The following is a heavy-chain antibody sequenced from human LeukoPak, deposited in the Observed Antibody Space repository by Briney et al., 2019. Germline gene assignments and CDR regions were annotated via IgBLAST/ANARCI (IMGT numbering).Heavy chain of an antibody. CDR1: GFTFRSHG. J-gene: IGHJ4*02. Sequence: PGRSLRLSCAASGFTFRSHGMHWVRQAPGKGLEWVAVVWYDGTNTYYAESVKGRFTISRDNSKNTLYLQMNSLRAEDTAVYYCAKDRSSGYYSFDYWGQGTLVTVSS. CDR3: AKDRSSGYYSFDY. D-gene: IGHD3-22*01. V-gene: IGHV3-33*06. CDR2: VWYDGTNT.